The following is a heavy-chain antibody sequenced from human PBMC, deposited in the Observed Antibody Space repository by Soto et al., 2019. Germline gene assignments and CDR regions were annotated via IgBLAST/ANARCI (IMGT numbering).Heavy chain of an antibody. CDR2: ISGSGGST. D-gene: IGHD2-15*01. Sequence: EVQLLESGRGLVQPGGSLRLSCAASGFTFSSYAMSWVRQAPGKGLHWVSAISGSGGSTYYADSVKGRFTISRDNSKNKLYLQMNSLRAEDTAVYYCAKDSLVVVAATPANCFDPWGQGTLVTVSS. V-gene: IGHV3-23*01. CDR3: AKDSLVVVAATPANCFDP. J-gene: IGHJ5*02. CDR1: GFTFSSYA.